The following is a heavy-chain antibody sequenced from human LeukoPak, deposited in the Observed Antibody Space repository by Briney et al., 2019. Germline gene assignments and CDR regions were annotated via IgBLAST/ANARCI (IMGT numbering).Heavy chain of an antibody. J-gene: IGHJ4*02. D-gene: IGHD2-15*01. Sequence: GGSLRLSCAASGFTFSNFWMNWVRQAPGKGLEWVARIKQDGSEKSYVDSVKGRFTISRDNAKNSVYLEMNSLRAEDTAVYFCARDWYCSDGSCCNDNWGQGTLVTVSS. V-gene: IGHV3-7*01. CDR3: ARDWYCSDGSCCNDN. CDR2: IKQDGSEK. CDR1: GFTFSNFW.